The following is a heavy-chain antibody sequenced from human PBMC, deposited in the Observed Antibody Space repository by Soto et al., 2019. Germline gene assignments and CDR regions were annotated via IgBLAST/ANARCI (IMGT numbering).Heavy chain of an antibody. Sequence: EVQLVESGGGLVQPGGSLRLSCAASGFDFSNSWMHWVRQPPGKGLVWVSHINSDGSTTTFADSVKGRFTISRDNAKNTVYLQMNSLRAEDTAFYYCTRDWSYASEPWGQGILVTVSS. D-gene: IGHD3-16*01. J-gene: IGHJ5*02. CDR2: INSDGSTT. CDR3: TRDWSYASEP. V-gene: IGHV3-74*01. CDR1: GFDFSNSW.